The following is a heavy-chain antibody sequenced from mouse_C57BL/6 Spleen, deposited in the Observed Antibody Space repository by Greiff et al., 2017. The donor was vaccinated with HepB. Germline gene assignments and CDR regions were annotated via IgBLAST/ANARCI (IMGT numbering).Heavy chain of an antibody. CDR3: ARSFYYSNYPWYFDV. D-gene: IGHD2-5*01. CDR2: IHPNSGST. J-gene: IGHJ1*03. Sequence: VQLQQPGAELVKPGASVKLSCKASGYTFTSYWMHWVKQRPGQGLEWIGMIHPNSGSTNYNEKFKSKATLTVDKSSSTAYMQLSSLTSEDSAVYFCARSFYYSNYPWYFDVWGTGTTVTVSS. CDR1: GYTFTSYW. V-gene: IGHV1-64*01.